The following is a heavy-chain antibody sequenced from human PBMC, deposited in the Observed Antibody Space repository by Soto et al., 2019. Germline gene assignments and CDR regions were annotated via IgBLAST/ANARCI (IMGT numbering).Heavy chain of an antibody. V-gene: IGHV3-30-3*01. Sequence: QVQLVESGGGVVQPGRSLRLSCAASGFTFSSYALHWVRQAAGKGLEWVAVISYDGSNKYYADSVRGRFTISRDSSTNTLFLQMNSLRAADTAVYYCGRCTSTSCHLGSDYWGQGTLVTVSS. CDR2: ISYDGSNK. CDR3: GRCTSTSCHLGSDY. CDR1: GFTFSSYA. J-gene: IGHJ4*02. D-gene: IGHD2-2*01.